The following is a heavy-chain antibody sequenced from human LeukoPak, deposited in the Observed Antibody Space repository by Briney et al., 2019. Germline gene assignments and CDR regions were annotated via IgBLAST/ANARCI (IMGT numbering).Heavy chain of an antibody. D-gene: IGHD2-2*01. CDR3: ARLLGYGSSTSCYGGTEYFQH. J-gene: IGHJ1*01. V-gene: IGHV4-34*01. Sequence: PSETLSLTCAVYGGSFSGYYWSWIRQPPGKGLEWIGEINHSGSTNYNPSLKSRVTISVDTSKNQFSLKLSSVTAADTAVYYCARLLGYGSSTSCYGGTEYFQHWGQGTLVTVSS. CDR1: GGSFSGYY. CDR2: INHSGST.